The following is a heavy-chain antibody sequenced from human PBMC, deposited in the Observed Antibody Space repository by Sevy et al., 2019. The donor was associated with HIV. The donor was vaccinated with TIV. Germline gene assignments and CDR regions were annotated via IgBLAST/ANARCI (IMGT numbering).Heavy chain of an antibody. CDR3: AKDRQWLDVDV. CDR1: GFTFSSYG. V-gene: IGHV3-30*02. D-gene: IGHD6-19*01. CDR2: IWYDGSKE. J-gene: IGHJ6*04. Sequence: GGSLRLSCAASGFTFSSYGMHWVRQAPGKGLEWVAYIWYDGSKEYYADSVKGRFTISRDNSKNTLYLHMNSLRPEDKAVFYCAKDRQWLDVDVWGKGTTVTVSS.